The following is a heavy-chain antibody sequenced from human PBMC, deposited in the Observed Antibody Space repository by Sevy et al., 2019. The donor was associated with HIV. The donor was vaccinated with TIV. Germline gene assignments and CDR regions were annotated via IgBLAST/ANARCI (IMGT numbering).Heavy chain of an antibody. V-gene: IGHV4-34*01. CDR1: GGSFGGYY. CDR2: INHTGSD. CDR3: ARAPPVVVVPGAHCWFDA. J-gene: IGHJ5*02. Sequence: SETLSLTCSVYGGSFGGYYWNWIRQSPGKGLEWIGEINHTGSDPYNPSLKSRVTISVDTSKNQLSLRLNSVTAADTAVYYCARAPPVVVVPGAHCWFDAWGQGTLVTVSS. D-gene: IGHD2-2*01.